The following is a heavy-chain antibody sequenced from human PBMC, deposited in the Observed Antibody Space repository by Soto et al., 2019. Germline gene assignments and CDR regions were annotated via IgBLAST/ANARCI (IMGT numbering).Heavy chain of an antibody. Sequence: EVQLVESGGGLVQPGGSLRPSCAASGFTFSNYGMNWARQAPGRGLEWVTHINATGETKSYSDSVKGRFTISRDDAKNSLDLQMNILTADDTAIYYCARDPEGINDFDYWGQGTLVTVSS. CDR1: GFTFSNYG. J-gene: IGHJ4*02. V-gene: IGHV3-48*04. CDR2: INATGETK. D-gene: IGHD2-21*01. CDR3: ARDPEGINDFDY.